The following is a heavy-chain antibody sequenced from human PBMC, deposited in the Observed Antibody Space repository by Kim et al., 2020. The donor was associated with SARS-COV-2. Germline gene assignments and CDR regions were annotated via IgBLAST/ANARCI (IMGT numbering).Heavy chain of an antibody. Sequence: GGSLRLSCAASGFTFDDYAMHWVRQAPGKGLEWVSGISWNSGSIGYADSVKGRFTISRDNAKNSLYLQMNSLRAEDTALYYCAKAHYYDSSGYYSHFDY. V-gene: IGHV3-9*01. J-gene: IGHJ4*01. CDR1: GFTFDDYA. CDR2: ISWNSGSI. D-gene: IGHD3-22*01. CDR3: AKAHYYDSSGYYSHFDY.